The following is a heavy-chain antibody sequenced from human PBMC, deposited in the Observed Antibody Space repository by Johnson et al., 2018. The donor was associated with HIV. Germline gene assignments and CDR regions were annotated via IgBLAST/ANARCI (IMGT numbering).Heavy chain of an antibody. D-gene: IGHD3-16*01. Sequence: VQLVESGGGVVQPGGSLRLSCAASGFTFSSYWMSWVRQAPGQGLEWVANIKQDGSEKYYVDSVQGRFTISRDNAMSSLFLQMNSLRAEDTAVYFCASGGDDGCWVKGTMVTVS. CDR3: ASGGDDGC. J-gene: IGHJ3*01. V-gene: IGHV3-7*03. CDR2: IKQDGSEK. CDR1: GFTFSSYW.